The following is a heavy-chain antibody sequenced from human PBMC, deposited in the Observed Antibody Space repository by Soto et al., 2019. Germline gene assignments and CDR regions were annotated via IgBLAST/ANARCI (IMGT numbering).Heavy chain of an antibody. J-gene: IGHJ4*02. CDR1: GGSFSGYY. CDR3: ARGYNRYSGSYQTNFDY. V-gene: IGHV4-34*01. CDR2: INHSGST. D-gene: IGHD1-26*01. Sequence: SETLSLTCAVYGGSFSGYYWTWIRQPPGTGLELIGEINHSGSTNYNPSLKSRVTISVDTSKNQFSLKLSSVTAADTAVYYCARGYNRYSGSYQTNFDYWGQGTLVTVSS.